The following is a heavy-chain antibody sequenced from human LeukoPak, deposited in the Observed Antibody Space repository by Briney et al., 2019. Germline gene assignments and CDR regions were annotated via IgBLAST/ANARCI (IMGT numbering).Heavy chain of an antibody. D-gene: IGHD2-2*01. V-gene: IGHV1-2*06. CDR2: INPNSGGT. J-gene: IGHJ3*02. CDR3: ASNTGIVVVPAASRQGAFDI. Sequence: TGGSLRLSCAASGYTFTGYYMHWVRQAPGQGLEWMGRINPNSGGTNYAQKFQGRVTMTRDTSISTAYMELSRLRSDDTAVYYCASNTGIVVVPAASRQGAFDIWGQGTMVTVSS. CDR1: GYTFTGYY.